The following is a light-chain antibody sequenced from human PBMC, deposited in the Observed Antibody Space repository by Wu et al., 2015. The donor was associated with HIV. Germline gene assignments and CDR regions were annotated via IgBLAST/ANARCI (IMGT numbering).Light chain of an antibody. CDR2: EAS. Sequence: DIQMTQSPSSVSASVGDRVTITCRASQSIGAWLAWYQQKPGKAPNLLIYEASTSENGVPSRFSGTGSGTDFTLTISSLQPEDVATYYCQKYNTAPWTFGQGTKVE. V-gene: IGKV1-5*03. CDR1: QSIGAW. CDR3: QKYNTAPWT. J-gene: IGKJ1*01.